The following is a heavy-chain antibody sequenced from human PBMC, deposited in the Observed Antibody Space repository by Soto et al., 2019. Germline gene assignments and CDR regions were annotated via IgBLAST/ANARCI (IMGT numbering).Heavy chain of an antibody. V-gene: IGHV1-24*01. D-gene: IGHD6-19*01. CDR2: FDPEDGET. Sequence: ASVKVSCKVSGYTLTELSMHWVRQAPGKGLEWMGGFDPEDGETIYAQKFQGRVTMTEDTSTDTAYMELSSLRSEDTAVYYCATLGWYLHYYYYYMDVWGKGTTVTVSS. CDR1: GYTLTELS. J-gene: IGHJ6*03. CDR3: ATLGWYLHYYYYYMDV.